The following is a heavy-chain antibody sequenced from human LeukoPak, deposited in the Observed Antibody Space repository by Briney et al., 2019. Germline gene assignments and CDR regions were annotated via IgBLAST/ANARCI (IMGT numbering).Heavy chain of an antibody. CDR2: INPNSGVT. CDR3: ARDGQAYSGSYYFDY. J-gene: IGHJ4*02. D-gene: IGHD1-26*01. CDR1: GYTFTGYY. V-gene: IGHV1-2*02. Sequence: ASVKVSCKASGYTFTGYYMQWVRQAPGQGLEWMGWINPNSGVTNYAQKFQGRVTMTRDTSISTAYMELSRLRSDDTAVYYCARDGQAYSGSYYFDYWGRGTLVTVSS.